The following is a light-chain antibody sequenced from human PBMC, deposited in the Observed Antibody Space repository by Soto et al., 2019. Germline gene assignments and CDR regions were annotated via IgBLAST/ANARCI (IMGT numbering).Light chain of an antibody. CDR2: WAS. CDR3: QQYYSTPYT. Sequence: DIVMTQSPDSLAVSLGERATINCKSSQSVLYSSNNKNYLAWYQQKPGQPPKLPIYWASTPESAVADRFSGSGSGTDFALTISSLEAEDVAVYYCQQYYSTPYTFGQGTKLEIK. CDR1: QSVLYSSNNKNY. V-gene: IGKV4-1*01. J-gene: IGKJ2*01.